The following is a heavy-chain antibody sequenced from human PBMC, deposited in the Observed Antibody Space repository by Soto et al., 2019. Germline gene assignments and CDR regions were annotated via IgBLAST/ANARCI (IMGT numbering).Heavy chain of an antibody. CDR1: GITFSDYY. CDR3: AKEKDFWSGPDV. V-gene: IGHV3-11*01. Sequence: GGSLRLSCAASGITFSDYYMSWIRQAPGKGLEWVSIISPSSSTIYYADSVKGRFTISRDNAMNSLYLQMNSLRVEDTAVYYCAKEKDFWSGPDVWGQGTTVTVSS. D-gene: IGHD3-3*01. CDR2: ISPSSSTI. J-gene: IGHJ6*02.